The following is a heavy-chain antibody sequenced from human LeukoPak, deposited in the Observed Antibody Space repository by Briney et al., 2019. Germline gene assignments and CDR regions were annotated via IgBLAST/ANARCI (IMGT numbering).Heavy chain of an antibody. CDR2: IYYSGST. J-gene: IGHJ2*01. CDR1: GGSISTYY. Sequence: SETLSLTCTVSGGSISTYYWSWIRQPPGKGLEWIGYIYYSGSTNYNPSLKSRVTMSVDTSKNQFSLKLSSVTAADTAVYYCARERRDGYKWGLDWYFDLWGRGTLVTVSS. D-gene: IGHD5-24*01. V-gene: IGHV4-59*12. CDR3: ARERRDGYKWGLDWYFDL.